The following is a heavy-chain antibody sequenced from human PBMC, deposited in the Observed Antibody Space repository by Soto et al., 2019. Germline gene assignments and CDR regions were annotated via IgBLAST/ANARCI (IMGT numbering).Heavy chain of an antibody. V-gene: IGHV4-34*01. CDR3: ARRGGYSYGLRGWFDP. J-gene: IGHJ5*02. CDR1: GGSFSGYY. D-gene: IGHD5-18*01. Sequence: QVQLQQWGAGLLKPSETLSLTCAVYGGSFSGYYWSWIRQPPGKGLEWIGEINHSGSTNYNPSLKSRVTISVDMSKNQFSLQLSSGTAADTAVYYCARRGGYSYGLRGWFDPWGQGTLVTVSS. CDR2: INHSGST.